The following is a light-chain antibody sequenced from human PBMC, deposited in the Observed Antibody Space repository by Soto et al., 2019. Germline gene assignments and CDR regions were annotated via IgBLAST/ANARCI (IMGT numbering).Light chain of an antibody. CDR1: QNIDTS. Sequence: DIQMTQSPSALSASIGDRVTITCRASQNIDTSLAWYQQKPGKAPKSLIFDASNLESGVSSRLRGSGSGTEFTLTIDNLKPDDSGSYYCQHYKAFSPWTFGQGTKVEIK. CDR2: DAS. CDR3: QHYKAFSPWT. J-gene: IGKJ1*01. V-gene: IGKV1-5*01.